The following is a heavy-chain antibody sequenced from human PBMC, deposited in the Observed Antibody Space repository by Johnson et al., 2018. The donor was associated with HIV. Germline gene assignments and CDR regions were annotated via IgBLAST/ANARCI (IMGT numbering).Heavy chain of an antibody. J-gene: IGHJ3*02. CDR3: AVGIQLWFASEGDAFDI. CDR1: GFTFSSYG. V-gene: IGHV3-30*04. CDR2: ISHDGGTH. Sequence: QVQLVESGGGVVQPGKSLRLSCVASGFTFSSYGVHWVRQGPGKGLDWVTFISHDGGTHYSADSVKGRFITSRENAKNTVYLQMNYLTPEDTATYYCAVGIQLWFASEGDAFDIWGQGTMVTVSS. D-gene: IGHD3-10*01.